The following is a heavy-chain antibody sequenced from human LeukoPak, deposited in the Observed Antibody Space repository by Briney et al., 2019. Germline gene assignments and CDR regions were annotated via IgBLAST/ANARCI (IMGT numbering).Heavy chain of an antibody. Sequence: GASVKVSCKASGYTFTGYYMHWVRQAPGQGLEWMGWINPNSGGTNYAQKFQGRVTMTRDTSISTAYMELSSLRSEDTAVYYCARVTRGYDFWSRNDYYYYYMDVWGKGTTVTVSS. D-gene: IGHD3-3*01. V-gene: IGHV1-2*02. CDR3: ARVTRGYDFWSRNDYYYYYMDV. J-gene: IGHJ6*03. CDR1: GYTFTGYY. CDR2: INPNSGGT.